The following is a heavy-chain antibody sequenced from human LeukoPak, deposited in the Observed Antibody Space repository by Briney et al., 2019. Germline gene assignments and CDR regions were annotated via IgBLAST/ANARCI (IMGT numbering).Heavy chain of an antibody. J-gene: IGHJ3*02. Sequence: GSLSLSCAASWFTVSSNYMSWVRQAPGKGLEWLSVIYSGGSGGSTYYADSVKGRFTISRDNSKNTLYLQMNSLRAEDTAVYYCARDSGSYYDAFDIWGQGTMVTVSS. V-gene: IGHV3-53*01. CDR2: IYSGGSGGST. CDR3: ARDSGSYYDAFDI. CDR1: WFTVSSNY. D-gene: IGHD1-26*01.